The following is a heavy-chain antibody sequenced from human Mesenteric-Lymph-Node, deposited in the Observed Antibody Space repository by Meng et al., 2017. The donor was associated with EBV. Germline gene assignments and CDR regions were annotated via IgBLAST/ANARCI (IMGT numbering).Heavy chain of an antibody. V-gene: IGHV4-61*01. J-gene: IGHJ4*02. CDR2: IYYSGST. Sequence: QVRLQESGPGLGGPSETLSPTCTVSGGSGSSGSCYWSWRRQHPGKGLEWIVYIYYSGSTNYNPSLKSRVTISVDTSKNQFSLKLSSVTAADTAVYYCARAPGYYGSGAVDYWGQGTLVTVSS. CDR1: GGSGSSGSCY. CDR3: ARAPGYYGSGAVDY. D-gene: IGHD3-10*01.